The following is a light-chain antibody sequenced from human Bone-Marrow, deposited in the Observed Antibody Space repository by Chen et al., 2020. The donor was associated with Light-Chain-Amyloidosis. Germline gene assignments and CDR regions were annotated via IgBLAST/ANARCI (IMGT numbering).Light chain of an antibody. CDR3: SSYTITNTLV. Sequence: QSALTQPASVSGSPALSITLSCTGTSSDVGGDNHVSWYQQHPDKAPKLMIYEVTNRPSWVPDRFSGSKSDNTASLTISGLQTEDEADYFCSSYTITNTLVFGSGTRVTVL. CDR2: EVT. V-gene: IGLV2-14*01. CDR1: SSDVGGDNH. J-gene: IGLJ1*01.